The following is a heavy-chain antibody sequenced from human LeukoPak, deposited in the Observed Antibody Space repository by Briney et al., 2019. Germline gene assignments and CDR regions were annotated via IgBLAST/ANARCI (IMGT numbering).Heavy chain of an antibody. CDR1: GFTFTTYG. Sequence: GGSLRLSCAASGFTFTTYGMHWVRQAPGKGLEWVTFISYDGKRKYFPDSVKGRFTVSRDSSKNALYLEMHNLRPEDTAVYYCAGDYARGASGWNEFAFDIWGQGATVAVSS. D-gene: IGHD6-19*01. CDR3: AGDYARGASGWNEFAFDI. CDR2: ISYDGKRK. J-gene: IGHJ3*02. V-gene: IGHV3-30*03.